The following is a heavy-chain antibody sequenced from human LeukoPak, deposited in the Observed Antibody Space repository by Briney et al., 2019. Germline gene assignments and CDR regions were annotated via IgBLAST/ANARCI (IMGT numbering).Heavy chain of an antibody. V-gene: IGHV3-21*01. J-gene: IGHJ5*02. CDR2: ISSSSSSYI. CDR1: GFTFSSYS. Sequence: GGSLRLSCAASGFTFSSYSMNWVRQAPGKGLEWVSSISSSSSSYIYYADSVKGRFTISRDNAKNSLYLQMNSLRAEDTAVYYCARDPPGDRHLTSRAENWFDPWGQGTLVTVSS. CDR3: ARDPPGDRHLTSRAENWFDP.